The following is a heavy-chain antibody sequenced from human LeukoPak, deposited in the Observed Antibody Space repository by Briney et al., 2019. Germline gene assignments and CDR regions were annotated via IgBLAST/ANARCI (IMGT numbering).Heavy chain of an antibody. CDR1: GYTFTSYD. V-gene: IGHV1-8*01. CDR3: ARLYQTSARYYYGMDV. J-gene: IGHJ6*02. Sequence: ASVKVSCKASGYTFTSYDINWVRQANGQGLEWMGWMNPNCGNTGYAQKFQGRVTMTRNTSISTAYMELSSLRSEDTAVYYCARLYQTSARYYYGMDVWGQGTTVTVSS. CDR2: MNPNCGNT. D-gene: IGHD2-2*01.